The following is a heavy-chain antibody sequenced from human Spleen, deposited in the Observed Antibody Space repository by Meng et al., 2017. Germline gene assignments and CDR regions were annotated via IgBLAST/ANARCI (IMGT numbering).Heavy chain of an antibody. CDR2: MYHTGSP. D-gene: IGHD6-6*01. CDR1: GGSISSSNW. V-gene: IGHV4-4*02. J-gene: IGHJ5*02. Sequence: QVQLQEPGPGVVEPSGTLSLTCAVSGGSISSSNWWSWLRQPPGKGLEWIGEMYHTGSPNYNPSLKSRVTFSVDKSKNEFSLKLSSVTAADTAVYYCARVGGGSSSFFWFDPWGQGTLVTVSS. CDR3: ARVGGGSSSFFWFDP.